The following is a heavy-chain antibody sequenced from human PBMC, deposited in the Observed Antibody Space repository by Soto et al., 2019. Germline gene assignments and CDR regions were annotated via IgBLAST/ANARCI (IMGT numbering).Heavy chain of an antibody. V-gene: IGHV3-74*01. J-gene: IGHJ4*02. D-gene: IGHD5-12*01. Sequence: GGSLRLSCATSGFTFSTYWMHWVRQAPGRGLVWVSRINSDGSSTSYADSVKGRFTISRDNAKNTLYLQMNSPRAEVTAVYYCATDIVATNDYWGEGTLVSVSS. CDR1: GFTFSTYW. CDR3: ATDIVATNDY. CDR2: INSDGSST.